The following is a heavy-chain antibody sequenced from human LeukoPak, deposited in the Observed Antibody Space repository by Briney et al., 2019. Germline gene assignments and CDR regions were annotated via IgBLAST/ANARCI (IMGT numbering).Heavy chain of an antibody. V-gene: IGHV4-4*09. CDR3: ARATQRYCSGTTCFPSWFDT. D-gene: IGHD2-2*01. J-gene: IGHJ5*02. CDR2: THTSGIP. Sequence: PSETLSLTCTVSGVSMTHYFWNWIRQPPGKGLEWIGYTHTSGIPDYSRSLKSRVTISLDTSKNQFSLMLSSVTAADTAVYFCARATQRYCSGTTCFPSWFDTWGQGTLATVSS. CDR1: GVSMTHYF.